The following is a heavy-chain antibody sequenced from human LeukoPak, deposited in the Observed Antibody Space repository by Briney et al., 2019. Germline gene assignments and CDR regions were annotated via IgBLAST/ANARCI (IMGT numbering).Heavy chain of an antibody. CDR2: IYYSGST. V-gene: IGHV4-59*01. CDR3: ARGGSYGGNPGRYNP. D-gene: IGHD4-23*01. CDR1: GGSISSYY. Sequence: SETLSLTCTVSGGSISSYYWSWIRQPPGKGLEWIGYIYYSGSTNYNPSLKSRVTISVDTSKNQFSLKLSSVTAADTAVYYCARGGSYGGNPGRYNPWGQGTLVTVSS. J-gene: IGHJ5*02.